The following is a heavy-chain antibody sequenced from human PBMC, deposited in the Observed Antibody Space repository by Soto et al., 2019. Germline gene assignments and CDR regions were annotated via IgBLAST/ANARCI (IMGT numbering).Heavy chain of an antibody. CDR3: ARVNMGAAYAFDI. D-gene: IGHD3-10*01. J-gene: IGHJ3*02. V-gene: IGHV3-21*01. CDR1: GFPFSSYS. CDR2: ISSSSSYI. Sequence: GGSLRLSCAASGFPFSSYSMNWVRQAPGKGLEWVSSISSSSSYIYYADSVKGRFTISRDNAKNSLYLQMNSLRAEDTAVYYCARVNMGAAYAFDIWGQGTMVTVSS.